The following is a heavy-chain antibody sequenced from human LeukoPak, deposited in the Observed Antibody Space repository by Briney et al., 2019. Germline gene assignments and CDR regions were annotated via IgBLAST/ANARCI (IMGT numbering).Heavy chain of an antibody. CDR1: GFTFSDYY. J-gene: IGHJ4*02. D-gene: IGHD3-16*01. CDR3: ARDRFGELH. CDR2: IYYSGST. Sequence: GSLRLSCAASGFTFSDYYMSWIRQPPGKGLEWIGYIYYSGSTNYNPSLKSRVTISVDKSKNQFSLKVNSVTAADTAVYYCARDRFGELHWGQGTLVTVSS. V-gene: IGHV4-59*01.